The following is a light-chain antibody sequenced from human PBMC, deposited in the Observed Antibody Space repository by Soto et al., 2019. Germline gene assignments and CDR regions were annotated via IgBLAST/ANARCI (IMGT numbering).Light chain of an antibody. J-gene: IGKJ4*01. CDR1: QAVPNN. Sequence: DIHLTKSPSFLSASVGDRVTITFRPSQAVPNNMAWYQQKPGKPPKLLIYEESTLHSGVPSRFSGRKSGTQFTLTIDSLQPEDFATYYCQQVKTYPRTFGGGTKVDIK. V-gene: IGKV1-9*01. CDR3: QQVKTYPRT. CDR2: EES.